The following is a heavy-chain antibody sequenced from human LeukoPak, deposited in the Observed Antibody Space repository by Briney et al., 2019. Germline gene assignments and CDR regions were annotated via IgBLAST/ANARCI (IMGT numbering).Heavy chain of an antibody. Sequence: GGSLRLSCAASGFTFSSYAMTWVRQAPGKGLEWVSGISGSGGSTYYADSVKGRFTISRDNSKNTLYVQMNSLRAEDTVVYYCAKSDYYDSSGYYYGSDSWGQGTLVTVSS. J-gene: IGHJ5*02. CDR1: GFTFSSYA. CDR2: ISGSGGST. D-gene: IGHD3-22*01. CDR3: AKSDYYDSSGYYYGSDS. V-gene: IGHV3-23*01.